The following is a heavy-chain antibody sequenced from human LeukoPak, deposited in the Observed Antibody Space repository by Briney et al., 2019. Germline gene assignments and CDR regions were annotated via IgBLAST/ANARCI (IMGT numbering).Heavy chain of an antibody. D-gene: IGHD2-21*01. CDR3: ARAPVTSCRGAYCYPFDY. CDR2: TSSSDAGT. V-gene: IGHV3-23*01. J-gene: IGHJ4*02. Sequence: GGSLRLSCAAFGFPLSSYALSWVRQAPGKGLEWVSATSSSDAGTYHADSVRGRFTISRDNSKNTLYLQMNSLRVEDAAVYYCARAPVTSCRGAYCYPFDYWGQGTLGTVSS. CDR1: GFPLSSYA.